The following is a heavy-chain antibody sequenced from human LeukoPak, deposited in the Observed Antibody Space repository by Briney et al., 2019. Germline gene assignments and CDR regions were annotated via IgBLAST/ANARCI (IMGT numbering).Heavy chain of an antibody. V-gene: IGHV4-30-4*01. CDR3: ARMSDAASEAFDI. CDR2: IYYSGST. J-gene: IGHJ3*02. CDR1: GGSISSGDYY. Sequence: SETLSLTCTVSGGSISSGDYYWSWIRQPPGKGLEWIGYIYYSGSTYYNPSLKSRVTISVDTSKNQFSLKLSSVTAADTAVYYCARMSDAASEAFDIWGQGTMVTVSS.